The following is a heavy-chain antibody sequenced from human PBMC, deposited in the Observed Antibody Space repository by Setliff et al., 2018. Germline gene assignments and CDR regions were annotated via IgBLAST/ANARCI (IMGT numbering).Heavy chain of an antibody. J-gene: IGHJ2*01. CDR2: IYYSGST. CDR1: GVSISSTSYY. V-gene: IGHV4-39*07. CDR3: ASMTKYWYFDL. D-gene: IGHD3-16*01. Sequence: SETLSLTCTVSGVSISSTSYYWDWIRQSPGKGLEWIGAIYYSGSTYYNPSLKSRVSMSLNTSRNQFSLKLSYVTAADTAVYYCASMTKYWYFDLWGRGTLVTVSS.